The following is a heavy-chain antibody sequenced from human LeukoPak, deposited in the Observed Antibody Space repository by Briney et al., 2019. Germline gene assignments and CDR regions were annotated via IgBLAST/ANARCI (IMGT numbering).Heavy chain of an antibody. J-gene: IGHJ4*02. D-gene: IGHD3-10*01. V-gene: IGHV1-46*01. Sequence: ASVKVSCKASGYTFTSYYMHWVRQAPGQGLEWMGIINPSGGSTSYAQKFQGRVTMTRDMSTSTVYMELSSLRSEDTAVYYCARDQWSYYGSRSYYDLDYWGQGTLVTVSS. CDR2: INPSGGST. CDR1: GYTFTSYY. CDR3: ARDQWSYYGSRSYYDLDY.